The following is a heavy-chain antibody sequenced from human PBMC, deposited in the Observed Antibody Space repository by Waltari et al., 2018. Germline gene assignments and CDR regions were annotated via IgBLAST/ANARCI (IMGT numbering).Heavy chain of an antibody. CDR3: ARVSRRTYRSPVPGRHYYYGMDV. V-gene: IGHV3-74*03. Sequence: EEQLVESGGGLVQPGDSLRLSCAASGFTFSSFWINWVRQAPGKGPLWVSRISTDASDTTYADSVKGRFTISRDNARNTLYLQMNRLRAEDTAVYFCARVSRRTYRSPVPGRHYYYGMDVWGQGTTVTVSS. J-gene: IGHJ6*02. CDR1: GFTFSSFW. D-gene: IGHD1-1*01. CDR2: ISTDASDT.